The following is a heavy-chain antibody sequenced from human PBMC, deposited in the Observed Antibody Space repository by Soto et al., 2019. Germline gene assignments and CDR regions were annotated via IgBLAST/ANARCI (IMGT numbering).Heavy chain of an antibody. J-gene: IGHJ6*02. D-gene: IGHD6-19*01. V-gene: IGHV4-38-2*01. CDR2: IYHSGST. CDR3: ARAYSSGWYAYYAMDG. Sequence: ENLSFACAVSGYSISSGYYWGWVRQPPGKRLEWIGSIYHSGSTYYNPSLKSRVTISVDTSKNQFSRKLSSVTAADTAVYYCARAYSSGWYAYYAMDGWGQGTTVT. CDR1: GYSISSGYY.